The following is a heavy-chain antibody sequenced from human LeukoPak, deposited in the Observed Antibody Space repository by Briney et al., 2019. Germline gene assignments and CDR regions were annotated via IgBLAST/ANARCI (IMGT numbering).Heavy chain of an antibody. Sequence: PGGSLRLSCAASGFTFSSYSMNWVRQAPGKGLEWVSSISSSSSYIYYADSVKGRFTISRDNAKNSLYLQMNSLRAEDTAVYYCARDPIVVVPAAMGYYYYGMDVWGQGTTVTVSS. D-gene: IGHD2-2*01. CDR3: ARDPIVVVPAAMGYYYYGMDV. V-gene: IGHV3-21*01. J-gene: IGHJ6*02. CDR1: GFTFSSYS. CDR2: ISSSSSYI.